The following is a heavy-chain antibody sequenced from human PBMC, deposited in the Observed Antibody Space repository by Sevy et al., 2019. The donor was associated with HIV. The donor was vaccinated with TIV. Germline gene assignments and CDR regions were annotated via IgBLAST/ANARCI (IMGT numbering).Heavy chain of an antibody. CDR1: GGTFSSYA. CDR3: ASHYYDSSHFQH. V-gene: IGHV1-69*06. Sequence: ASVKVSCKASGGTFSSYAISWVRQAPGQGLEWMGGIIPIFGTANYAQKFQGRVTITADKSPSTAYMELSSLRSEDTAVYYCASHYYDSSHFQHWGQGTLVTVSS. J-gene: IGHJ1*01. CDR2: IIPIFGTA. D-gene: IGHD3-22*01.